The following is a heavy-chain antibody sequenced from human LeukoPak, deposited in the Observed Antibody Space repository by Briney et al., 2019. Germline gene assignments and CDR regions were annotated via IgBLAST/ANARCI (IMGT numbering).Heavy chain of an antibody. CDR1: GYTFTSYA. Sequence: ASVKVSCKASGYTFTSYAMHWVRQAPGQRLEWIGWINAGNGNTKYSQKFQGRVTITRDTSASTVYMELSSLRSEDTAVYYCAARGGYCSGGSCYSFDYWGQGTLVTVSS. V-gene: IGHV1-3*01. J-gene: IGHJ4*02. CDR2: INAGNGNT. D-gene: IGHD2-15*01. CDR3: AARGGYCSGGSCYSFDY.